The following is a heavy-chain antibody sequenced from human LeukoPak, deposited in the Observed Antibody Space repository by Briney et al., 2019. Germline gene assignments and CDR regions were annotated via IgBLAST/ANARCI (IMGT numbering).Heavy chain of an antibody. V-gene: IGHV3-66*01. CDR3: VKDHGWLLYS. D-gene: IGHD3-9*01. CDR1: EFSVGSNY. J-gene: IGHJ4*02. CDR2: IYSGGST. Sequence: PGGSLRLSCAASEFSVGSNYMTWVRQAPGKGLEWVSLIYSGGSTYYADSVKGRFTISRDNSKNTLYLQMNSLRAEDTAVYYCVKDHGWLLYSWGQGTLVTVSS.